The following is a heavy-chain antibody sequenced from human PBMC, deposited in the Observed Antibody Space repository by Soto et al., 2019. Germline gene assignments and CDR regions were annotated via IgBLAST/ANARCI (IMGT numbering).Heavy chain of an antibody. CDR2: IYWDDDK. V-gene: IGHV2-5*02. Sequence: QITLNESGPTQVKPRQTLTLTCTFSGFSLTTSGVGVGWIRQSPGKAPEWLALIYWDDDKRYSPSLTSRLTSSKDSFKNQLVLKMADFDPSATVTYSCAQRVLRTVCGFVTTPASYFDFWGQGTPVAVAS. J-gene: IGHJ4*02. D-gene: IGHD3-16*01. CDR3: AQRVLRTVCGFVTTPASYFDF. CDR1: GFSLTTSGVG.